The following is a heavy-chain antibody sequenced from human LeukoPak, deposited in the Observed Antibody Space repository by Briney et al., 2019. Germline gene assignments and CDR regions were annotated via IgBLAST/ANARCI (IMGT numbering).Heavy chain of an antibody. D-gene: IGHD5-24*01. V-gene: IGHV4-59*12. CDR1: GGFISSYY. Sequence: AEILSLSCTVAGGFISSYYWSWLRQPRGKGLEWGGNNYNSWSTNYNPSLKSRVTISVDTSKNHFSLKLSSVTAADTAVYHCARDRSRLGMAIISIAHDAFDIWGQGTMVTVSS. J-gene: IGHJ3*02. CDR3: ARDRSRLGMAIISIAHDAFDI. CDR2: NYNSWST.